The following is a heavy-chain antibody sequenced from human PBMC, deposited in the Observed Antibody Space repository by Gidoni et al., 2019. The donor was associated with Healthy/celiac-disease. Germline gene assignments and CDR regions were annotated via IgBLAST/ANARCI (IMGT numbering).Heavy chain of an antibody. J-gene: IGHJ4*02. Sequence: QVQLVESCGGVVHPGRSLRLSCAASGFTFSSYGMHWVRQAPGKGLEWVAVIWYDGSNKYYADSVKGRFTIYRDNSKNTLYRKMNSMRAEDTAVYYCARGEVGVSYFDYWGQGTLVTVSS. CDR3: ARGEVGVSYFDY. V-gene: IGHV3-33*01. CDR2: IWYDGSNK. D-gene: IGHD1-26*01. CDR1: GFTFSSYG.